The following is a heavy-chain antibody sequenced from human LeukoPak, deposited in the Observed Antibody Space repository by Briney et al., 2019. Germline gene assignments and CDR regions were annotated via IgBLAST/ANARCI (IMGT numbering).Heavy chain of an antibody. CDR2: ISPSGGST. CDR1: GYTFTSYY. D-gene: IGHD2-2*02. Sequence: ASVKVSCKASGYTFTSYYMHLVRLAPGQGLEWMGIISPSGGSTSYAQKFQGRVTMTRDMSTSTVYMELSSLRSEDTAVYYCARRYCSSTSCYIPFDYWGEGTLVTVSS. V-gene: IGHV1-46*01. J-gene: IGHJ4*02. CDR3: ARRYCSSTSCYIPFDY.